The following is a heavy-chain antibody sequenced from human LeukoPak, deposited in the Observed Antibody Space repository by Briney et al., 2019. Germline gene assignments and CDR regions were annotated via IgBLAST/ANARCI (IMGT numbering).Heavy chain of an antibody. V-gene: IGHV3-43D*04. Sequence: GGSLRLSCAASGFTFDDYAMHWVRQAPGKGLEWVSLISWDGGSTYYADSVKGRFTISRDNIKNSLYLQMNSLRAEDTALYYCARDMGLRLDYYYGMDVWGKGTTVTVSS. J-gene: IGHJ6*04. D-gene: IGHD6-19*01. CDR3: ARDMGLRLDYYYGMDV. CDR2: ISWDGGST. CDR1: GFTFDDYA.